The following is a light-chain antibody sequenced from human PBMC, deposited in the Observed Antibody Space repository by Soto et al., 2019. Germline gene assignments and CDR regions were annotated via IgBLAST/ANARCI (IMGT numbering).Light chain of an antibody. CDR2: GAS. Sequence: EIVLTQSPATLSVSPGERATLSCRASQSVRSNLAWYQQKPGQGPRLLIFGASTRATNIPARFSGSGSGTEFTLTISSLQSEDFAVYYCQRYINWPPLTFGGGTKVDI. J-gene: IGKJ4*01. CDR3: QRYINWPPLT. CDR1: QSVRSN. V-gene: IGKV3-15*01.